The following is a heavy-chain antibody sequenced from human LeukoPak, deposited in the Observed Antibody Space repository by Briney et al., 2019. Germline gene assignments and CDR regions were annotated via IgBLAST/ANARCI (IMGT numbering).Heavy chain of an antibody. Sequence: SQTLSLTCTVSGGSISSGSYYWSWIRQPAGKGLEWIGRIYTSGSTNYNPSLKSRVTISVDTSKNQFSLKLSSVTAADTAVYYCARGGRISPYYMDVWGKGTTVTVSS. CDR2: IYTSGST. CDR3: ARGGRISPYYMDV. D-gene: IGHD2-15*01. V-gene: IGHV4-61*02. J-gene: IGHJ6*03. CDR1: GGSISSGSYY.